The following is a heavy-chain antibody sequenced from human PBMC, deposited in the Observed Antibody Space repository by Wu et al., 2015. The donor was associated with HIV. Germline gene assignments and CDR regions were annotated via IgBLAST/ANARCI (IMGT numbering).Heavy chain of an antibody. Sequence: QVRLVQSGAEVKKPGASVKVSCKGFNYTFTTYGITWVRQVPDDRSTIYAQSFQGRVTMTGGTSTDTAYMELTNLRSEDTAVYYCATGRPRYFDFWSAFHHWGQGTLVIVSS. V-gene: IGHV1-18*01. CDR3: ATGRPRYFDFWSAFHH. D-gene: IGHD3-3*01. CDR2: DRST. J-gene: IGHJ4*02. CDR1: NYTFTTYG.